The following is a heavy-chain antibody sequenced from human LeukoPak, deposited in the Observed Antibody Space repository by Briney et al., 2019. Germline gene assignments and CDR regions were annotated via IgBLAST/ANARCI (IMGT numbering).Heavy chain of an antibody. CDR1: GGSISSYF. CDR3: ARIDRAVAGTIDY. Sequence: SGTLSLTCTVSGGSISSYFWSWIRQPPGKGLEWIGYIYYSGSTNYNPSLKSRVTMSVDTSKNQFSLKLSSVTAADTAVYYCARIDRAVAGTIDYWGQGTLVTVSS. J-gene: IGHJ4*02. V-gene: IGHV4-59*08. D-gene: IGHD6-19*01. CDR2: IYYSGST.